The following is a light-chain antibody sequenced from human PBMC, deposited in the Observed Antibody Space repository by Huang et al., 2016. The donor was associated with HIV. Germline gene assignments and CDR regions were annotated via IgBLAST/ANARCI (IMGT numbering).Light chain of an antibody. V-gene: IGKV3-15*01. CDR2: GAS. J-gene: IGKJ1*01. Sequence: DIVMTQSPGTLSVSPGERATLSCRASQRISNNLAWYRQKPGQAPRLLIYGASTRATGISARFSGSGSGTEFTLTISSLQSEDFAVYYCQQYNNWPRTFGQGTKVEIK. CDR3: QQYNNWPRT. CDR1: QRISNN.